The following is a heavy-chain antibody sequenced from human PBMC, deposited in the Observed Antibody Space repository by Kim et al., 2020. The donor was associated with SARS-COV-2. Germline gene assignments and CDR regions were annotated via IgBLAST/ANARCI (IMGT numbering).Heavy chain of an antibody. Sequence: ASVKVSCKASGYTFTGYYMHWVRQAPGQGLEWMGRINPNSGGTNYAQKFQGRVTMTRDTSISTAYMELSRLRSDDTAVYYCARDPDYYDSSGYPDYWGQGTLVTVSS. CDR1: GYTFTGYY. CDR3: ARDPDYYDSSGYPDY. D-gene: IGHD3-22*01. CDR2: INPNSGGT. J-gene: IGHJ4*02. V-gene: IGHV1-2*06.